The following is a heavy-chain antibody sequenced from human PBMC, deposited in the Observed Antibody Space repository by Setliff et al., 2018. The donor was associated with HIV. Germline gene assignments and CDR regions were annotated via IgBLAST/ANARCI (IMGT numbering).Heavy chain of an antibody. CDR2: IIPIFGST. D-gene: IGHD3-22*01. J-gene: IGHJ6*03. Sequence: ASVKVSCKASGGTFSNYAISWVRQAPGQGLEWMGGIIPIFGSTKYAQKFQGRVTITRDMSTSTSYMELTNLRSEDTAVYYCAARPGVDSSGYYDYYYMDVWAKGTTVTVSS. V-gene: IGHV1-69*05. CDR1: GGTFSNYA. CDR3: AARPGVDSSGYYDYYYMDV.